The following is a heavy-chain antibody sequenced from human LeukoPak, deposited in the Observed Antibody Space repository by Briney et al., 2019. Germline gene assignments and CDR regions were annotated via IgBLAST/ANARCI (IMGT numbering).Heavy chain of an antibody. Sequence: LSLTCAVYGGSFSGYYWSWIRQAPGKGLEWVSYISSSGSTIYYADSVKGRFTISRDNAKNSLYLQMNSLRAEDTAVYYCARVHGAFDIWGQGTMVTVSS. CDR3: ARVHGAFDI. CDR1: GGSFSGYY. J-gene: IGHJ3*02. V-gene: IGHV3-11*04. CDR2: ISSSGSTI.